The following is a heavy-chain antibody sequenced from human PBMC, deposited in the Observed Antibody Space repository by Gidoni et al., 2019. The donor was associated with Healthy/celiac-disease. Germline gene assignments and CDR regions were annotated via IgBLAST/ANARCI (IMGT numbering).Heavy chain of an antibody. CDR1: GFTFSSYS. Sequence: EVQLVESGGGLVKPGGSLRLSCAASGFTFSSYSMHWVRQAPGKGREWVSSISSRSSYIYYADSVKGRFTISRDNAKNSLYLQMNSLRAEDTAVYYCAREGSIAVAVGDIWGQGTMVTVSS. J-gene: IGHJ3*02. D-gene: IGHD6-19*01. CDR3: AREGSIAVAVGDI. CDR2: ISSRSSYI. V-gene: IGHV3-21*01.